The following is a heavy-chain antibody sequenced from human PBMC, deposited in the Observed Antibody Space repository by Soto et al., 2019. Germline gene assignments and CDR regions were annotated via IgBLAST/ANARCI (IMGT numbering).Heavy chain of an antibody. D-gene: IGHD6-13*01. V-gene: IGHV4-4*02. CDR3: ARAIAAAGHFLRRAQQFDY. Sequence: SETLSLTCAVSSGSISSSNWWSWVRQPPGKGLEWIGEIYHSGSTNYNPSLKSRVTISVDKSKNQFSLKLSSVTAADTAVYYCARAIAAAGHFLRRAQQFDYWGQGTLVTVSS. J-gene: IGHJ4*02. CDR1: SGSISSSNW. CDR2: IYHSGST.